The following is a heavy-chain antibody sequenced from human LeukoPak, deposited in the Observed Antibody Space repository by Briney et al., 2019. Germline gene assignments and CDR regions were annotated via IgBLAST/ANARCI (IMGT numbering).Heavy chain of an antibody. CDR3: ARDPSVAVTGIYSNYVPYYFDY. CDR1: GGTFSSYA. V-gene: IGHV1-69*13. CDR2: IIPMFGTA. Sequence: ASVKVSCKAPGGTFSSYALNWVRQAPGQGLEWMGGIIPMFGTANYAQKFQGRVTITADESTSTAYMELSSLRPEDTAVFYCARDPSVAVTGIYSNYVPYYFDYWGQGALVTVSS. D-gene: IGHD4-11*01. J-gene: IGHJ4*02.